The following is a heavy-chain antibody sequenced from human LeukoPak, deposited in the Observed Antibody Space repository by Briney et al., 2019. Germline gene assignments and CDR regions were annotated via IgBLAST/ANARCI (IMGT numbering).Heavy chain of an antibody. CDR1: GFTVSSNY. J-gene: IGHJ4*02. CDR2: IYSGGST. D-gene: IGHD2-2*01. Sequence: PGGSLRLSCAASGFTVSSNYMSWVRQAPGKGLEWVSVIYSGGSTYYADSVKGRFTISRDNSKNTLYLQMNSLRAEDTAVYYCAKGAKGVVPAAPDYWGQGTLVTVSS. V-gene: IGHV3-53*01. CDR3: AKGAKGVVPAAPDY.